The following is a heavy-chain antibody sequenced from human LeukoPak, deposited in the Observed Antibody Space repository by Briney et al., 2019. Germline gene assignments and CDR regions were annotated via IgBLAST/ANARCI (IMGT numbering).Heavy chain of an antibody. V-gene: IGHV3-7*04. CDR2: IKQDGSEK. CDR3: ARGGYYRFDY. D-gene: IGHD1-26*01. CDR1: GFTFSDYA. J-gene: IGHJ4*02. Sequence: GGSLRLSCAASGFTFSDYAMGWVRQAPEKGLEWVANIKQDGSEKYYVDSVEGRFTISRDNAKNSLYLQMDSLRAEDTAVYYCARGGYYRFDYWGQGTLVTVSS.